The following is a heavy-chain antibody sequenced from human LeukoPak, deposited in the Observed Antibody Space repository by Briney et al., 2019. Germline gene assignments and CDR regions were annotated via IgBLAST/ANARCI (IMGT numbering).Heavy chain of an antibody. CDR2: INPSGGDT. CDR1: GYTFTSYY. D-gene: IGHD2-21*02. V-gene: IGHV1-46*01. J-gene: IGHJ4*02. CDR3: ARTYCGDDCNIRYFDY. Sequence: ASVKVSCKASGYTFTSYYMHWVRQAPGQGLEWMRIINPSGGDTKYAQKFQGRVTMTRDKSTSTVYMELSSLRSEDTAVYYCARTYCGDDCNIRYFDYWGQGTLVTVSS.